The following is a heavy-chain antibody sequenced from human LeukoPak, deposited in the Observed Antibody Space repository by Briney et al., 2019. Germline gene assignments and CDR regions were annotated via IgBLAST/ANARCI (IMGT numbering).Heavy chain of an antibody. Sequence: AGGSLRLSCAASGFTFSDYYMSWIRQAPGKGLEWVSYISSSGSTIYYADPVKGRFTISRDNAKNSLYLQMNSLRAEDTAVYYCARKTAVAGSPFYYWGQGTLVTVSS. V-gene: IGHV3-11*01. CDR1: GFTFSDYY. D-gene: IGHD6-19*01. CDR2: ISSSGSTI. J-gene: IGHJ4*02. CDR3: ARKTAVAGSPFYY.